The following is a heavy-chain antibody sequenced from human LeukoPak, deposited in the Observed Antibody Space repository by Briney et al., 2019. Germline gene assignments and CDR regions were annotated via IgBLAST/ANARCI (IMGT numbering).Heavy chain of an antibody. CDR2: ISGNNDNP. J-gene: IGHJ4*02. CDR3: ARDGTSTDDY. Sequence: GASVKVSCKASGYTFSNFGISWVRQAPGHGVEWMGWISGNNDNPNYGQKFQGRLTVTTDSSTSTAYMELRNLRSDDTAVYYCARDGTSTDDYWGQGTLVTVSS. D-gene: IGHD2-2*01. CDR1: GYTFSNFG. V-gene: IGHV1-18*01.